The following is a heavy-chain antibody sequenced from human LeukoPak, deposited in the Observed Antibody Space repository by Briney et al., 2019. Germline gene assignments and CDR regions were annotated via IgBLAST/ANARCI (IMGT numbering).Heavy chain of an antibody. CDR3: ARRYPAMVTVWWFDP. CDR1: GYTFTGYY. V-gene: IGHV1-2*02. CDR2: INPNSGGT. Sequence: ASVKVSCKASGYTFTGYYMHWARQAPGQGLEWMGWINPNSGGTNYAQKFQGRVTMTRDTSISTAYMELSRLRSDDTAVYYCARRYPAMVTVWWFDPWGQGTLVTVSS. J-gene: IGHJ5*02. D-gene: IGHD5-18*01.